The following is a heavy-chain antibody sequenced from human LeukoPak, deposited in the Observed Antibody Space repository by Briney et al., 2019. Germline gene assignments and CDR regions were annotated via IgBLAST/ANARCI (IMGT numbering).Heavy chain of an antibody. CDR1: GFTFSSYG. V-gene: IGHV3-30*02. CDR2: IRYDGSNR. D-gene: IGHD1-14*01. CDR3: AKDTTPPKAGFDP. J-gene: IGHJ5*02. Sequence: GGSLRLSCATSGFTFSSYGMHWVRQAPGKGLEWVAFIRYDGSNRYYADSVKGRFTISRDNSKNTLYLQMNGLRAEDTAVYYCAKDTTPPKAGFDPWGQGTLVTVSS.